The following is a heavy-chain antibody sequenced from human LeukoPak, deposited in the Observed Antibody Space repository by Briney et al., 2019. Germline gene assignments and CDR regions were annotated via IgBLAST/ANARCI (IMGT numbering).Heavy chain of an antibody. CDR1: GGTFSSYA. CDR3: AREEREYCGGDCNDAFDI. CDR2: IIPIFGTA. Sequence: GASVKVSCKASGGTFSSYAISWVRQAPGQGLEWMGGIIPIFGTANYAQKFQGRVTITADGSTSTAYMELSSLRSEDTAVYYCAREEREYCGGDCNDAFDIWGQGTMVTVSS. V-gene: IGHV1-69*13. D-gene: IGHD2-21*02. J-gene: IGHJ3*02.